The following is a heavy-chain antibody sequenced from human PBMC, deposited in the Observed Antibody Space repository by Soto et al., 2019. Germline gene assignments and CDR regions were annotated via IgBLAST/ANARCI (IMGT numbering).Heavy chain of an antibody. Sequence: QVQLVQSGPEVKKPGASVKVSCKASGYAFASYGMSWVRQAPGQGLEWMGWISAYSGNTDYAQKLQGRVTMTTDTSTSTVSMELRSLTSDDTAVYYCARGRSPNYYWGQRTLVTVSS. CDR2: ISAYSGNT. CDR3: ARGRSPNYY. J-gene: IGHJ4*02. V-gene: IGHV1-18*01. CDR1: GYAFASYG.